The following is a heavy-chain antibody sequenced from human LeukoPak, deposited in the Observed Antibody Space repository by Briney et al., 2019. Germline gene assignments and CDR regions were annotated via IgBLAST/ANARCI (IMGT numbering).Heavy chain of an antibody. CDR2: IYYSGST. CDR3: ARGVSRGLYYFDY. D-gene: IGHD6-13*01. V-gene: IGHV4-31*03. J-gene: IGHJ4*02. CDR1: GGSISSGDYY. Sequence: NTSETLSLTCTVSGGSISSGDYYWSWIRQHPGKGLEWVGYIYYSGSTYYNPSLQSRVTISVDTSKNQFSLKLSSVTAADTAVYYCARGVSRGLYYFDYWGQGTLVTVSS.